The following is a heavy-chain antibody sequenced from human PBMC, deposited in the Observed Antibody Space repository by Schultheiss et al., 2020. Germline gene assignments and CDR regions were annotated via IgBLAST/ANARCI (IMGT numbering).Heavy chain of an antibody. CDR1: GFTFSSYA. J-gene: IGHJ3*02. CDR2: ISGSGGST. V-gene: IGHV3-23*01. Sequence: GGSLRLSCAASGFTFSSYAMSWVRQAPGKGLEWVSAISGSGGSTYYADSVKGRFTISRDNSKNTLYLQMNSLRAEDTAVYYCAKDTRSIAVAGTSYAFDIWGQGTMVTVAS. CDR3: AKDTRSIAVAGTSYAFDI. D-gene: IGHD6-19*01.